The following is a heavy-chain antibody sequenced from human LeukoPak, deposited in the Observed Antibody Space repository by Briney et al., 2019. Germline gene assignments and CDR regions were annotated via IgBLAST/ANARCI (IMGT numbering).Heavy chain of an antibody. CDR1: GGTFSRHP. CDR2: IVPLAGLA. D-gene: IGHD3-9*01. V-gene: IGHV1-69*01. J-gene: IGHJ6*04. CDR3: ARVGPDYDLLTGYYSYYGMDV. Sequence: SVKVSCKASGGTFSRHPITWVRQAPGQGLEWMGGIVPLAGLANHAEKFQGRVAITADESTNTVYMELNSLRQDDTAVYYCARVGPDYDLLTGYYSYYGMDVWGKGTTLTVSS.